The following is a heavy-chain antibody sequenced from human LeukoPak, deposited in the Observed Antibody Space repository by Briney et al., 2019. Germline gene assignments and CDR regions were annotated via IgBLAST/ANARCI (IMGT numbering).Heavy chain of an antibody. CDR3: ARSYSLTAMVPLDC. CDR1: GFTFSDYY. CDR2: ISSSGSTI. V-gene: IGHV3-11*01. D-gene: IGHD5-18*01. Sequence: GGSLRLSSAASGFTFSDYYMSWIRQAPGKGLEWVSYISSSGSTIYYADSVKGRFTISRDNAKNSLYLQMNSLRAEDTAVYYCARSYSLTAMVPLDCWGQGTLVTVSS. J-gene: IGHJ4*02.